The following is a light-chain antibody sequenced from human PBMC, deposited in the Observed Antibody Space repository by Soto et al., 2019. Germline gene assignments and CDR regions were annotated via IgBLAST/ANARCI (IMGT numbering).Light chain of an antibody. Sequence: EIVLTQPPGTLSLSPGERATLSCRASQSISSYLAWYQQKPGQAPRLLIYDGSNRATGIPARFSGSGSETDFTLTISSLEPEDFASYYCQQRRSWPLTFGGGTKV. CDR3: QQRRSWPLT. CDR1: QSISSY. CDR2: DGS. J-gene: IGKJ4*01. V-gene: IGKV3-11*01.